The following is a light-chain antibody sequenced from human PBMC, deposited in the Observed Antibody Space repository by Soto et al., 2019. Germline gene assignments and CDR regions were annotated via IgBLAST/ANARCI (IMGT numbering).Light chain of an antibody. CDR2: TTS. Sequence: EIVMTQSPATLSVSPGERATLSCRASQSVSSNLAWYQQKPGQAPRLLIYTTSIRATGIPARFSGGGSGTDFTLTISSLEPEDFAVYYCQQRNPLTFGGGTKVDIK. J-gene: IGKJ4*01. V-gene: IGKV3D-15*01. CDR3: QQRNPLT. CDR1: QSVSSN.